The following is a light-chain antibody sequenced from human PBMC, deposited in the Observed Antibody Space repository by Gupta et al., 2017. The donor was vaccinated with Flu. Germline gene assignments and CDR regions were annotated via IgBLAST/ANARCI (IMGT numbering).Light chain of an antibody. Sequence: IVMTQSPATLPVSPGERVTLSCRASQSVSTNLGWYQQKPGQAPRLLIYGASTRATGIPARFSGSGSGTEFTLIISSLQSEDVAVYYCQQYNSWPPLTFGGGTKVEIK. CDR2: GAS. CDR3: QQYNSWPPLT. V-gene: IGKV3-15*01. J-gene: IGKJ4*01. CDR1: QSVSTN.